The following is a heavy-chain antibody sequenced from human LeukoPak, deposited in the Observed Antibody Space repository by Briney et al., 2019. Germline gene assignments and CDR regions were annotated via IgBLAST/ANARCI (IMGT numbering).Heavy chain of an antibody. CDR1: GFTVSSNY. CDR2: IYSGGST. Sequence: GGSLRLSCAASGFTVSSNYMSWVRQAPGKGLEWVSVIYSGGSTYYADSVKGRFTISRDNSKNTLYLQMNSLRAEDTAVYYCTTDKADCGGDCYSSYSFDYWGQGTLVTVSS. V-gene: IGHV3-66*02. J-gene: IGHJ4*02. D-gene: IGHD2-21*02. CDR3: TTDKADCGGDCYSSYSFDY.